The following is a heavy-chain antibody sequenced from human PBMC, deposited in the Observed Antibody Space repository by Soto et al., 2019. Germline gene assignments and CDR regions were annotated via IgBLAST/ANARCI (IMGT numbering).Heavy chain of an antibody. Sequence: QVQLVQSGAEVKKPGASVKVSCKASGYTFTSYDINWVRQATGQGLEWMGWMNPNSGNTGYAQKFQGRVTMTRNTSISTAYMELSSLRSDDTAVYYCARGKGYSYGPYNWFDPWGQGTLVTVS. J-gene: IGHJ5*02. V-gene: IGHV1-8*01. CDR2: MNPNSGNT. D-gene: IGHD5-18*01. CDR3: ARGKGYSYGPYNWFDP. CDR1: GYTFTSYD.